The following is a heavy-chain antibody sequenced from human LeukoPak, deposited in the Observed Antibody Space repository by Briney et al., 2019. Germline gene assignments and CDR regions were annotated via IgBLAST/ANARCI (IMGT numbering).Heavy chain of an antibody. V-gene: IGHV3-23*01. Sequence: GGSLRLSCAASGFTFNNYAMNWVRRAPGKGLEWVSGISGFGGSTYYAPSVKGRLTISRDNFGNMLYLHLDSLRVEDTAIYYCARRSGSSWSSFDYWGQGALVTVSS. D-gene: IGHD6-13*01. CDR1: GFTFNNYA. CDR2: ISGFGGST. J-gene: IGHJ4*02. CDR3: ARRSGSSWSSFDY.